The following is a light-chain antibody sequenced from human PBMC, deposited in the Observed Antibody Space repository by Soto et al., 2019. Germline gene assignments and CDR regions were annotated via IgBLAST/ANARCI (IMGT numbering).Light chain of an antibody. CDR2: EVN. CDR3: ASYTNRSTYF. V-gene: IGLV2-14*01. J-gene: IGLJ1*01. Sequence: QSALTQPASVSASPGQSITISCTGTSSDVGGYNYVSWDQQHPGKAPKLMIYEVNTRPSGVSNRFSGSKSGNTASLTISGLQAEDEADYYCASYTNRSTYFFGTGTKLTVL. CDR1: SSDVGGYNY.